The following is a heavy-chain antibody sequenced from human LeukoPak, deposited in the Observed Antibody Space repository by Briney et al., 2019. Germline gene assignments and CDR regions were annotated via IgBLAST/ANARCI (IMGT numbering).Heavy chain of an antibody. CDR3: ARGWGIQWAPYSMDV. Sequence: GGSLRLSCATSGFTFNTFAIHWVRQAPGKGLEWVTVVWMDGNNKFYADSVKGRFTISRDNSKDTVYLQMNSLRAEDTAVYYCARGWGIQWAPYSMDVWGQGTTVTVSS. V-gene: IGHV3-33*01. J-gene: IGHJ6*02. CDR1: GFTFNTFA. CDR2: VWMDGNNK. D-gene: IGHD3-16*01.